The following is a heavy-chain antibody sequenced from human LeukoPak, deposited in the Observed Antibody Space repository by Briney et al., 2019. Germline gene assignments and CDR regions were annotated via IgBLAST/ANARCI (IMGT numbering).Heavy chain of an antibody. J-gene: IGHJ4*02. CDR2: ISGDAGST. V-gene: IGHV3-43*02. Sequence: GGSLRLSCAAAGFTFDVYAMHWVRQAPGKGLEWVSLISGDAGSTYYADSVKGRFTISRDNSKNSLYLQMNSLRTEDTALYYCARYNNCYGSGSYYKAWGQGTLVTVSS. CDR1: GFTFDVYA. D-gene: IGHD3-10*01. CDR3: ARYNNCYGSGSYYKA.